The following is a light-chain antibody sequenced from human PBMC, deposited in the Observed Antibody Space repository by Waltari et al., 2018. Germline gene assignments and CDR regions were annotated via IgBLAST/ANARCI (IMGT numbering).Light chain of an antibody. CDR1: QSLLYTSQNKNH. V-gene: IGKV4-1*01. J-gene: IGKJ3*01. Sequence: DIVMTQSPDSLAVSMGERATIDCKSRQSLLYTSQNKNHLVWYHQKPRQTPKLPIYWAATRESGVPERFSGSESGTDFTLTITSVQAEDVAVYFCQQYYSTPFTFGPGTKVYIK. CDR3: QQYYSTPFT. CDR2: WAA.